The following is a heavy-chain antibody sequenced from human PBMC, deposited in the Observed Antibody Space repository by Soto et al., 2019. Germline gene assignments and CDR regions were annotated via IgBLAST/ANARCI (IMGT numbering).Heavy chain of an antibody. CDR2: IYTSGTT. V-gene: IGHV4-4*07. Sequence: SETLSLTCTVSGRSMSGYYWSWIRQPAGERLEWIGRIYTSGTTDFNPSLKGRVTMSVDTSKNQFSLKLTSVTAADTALYYCAREDYYDTGYYVVWGQGTQVTVS. CDR3: AREDYYDTGYYVV. J-gene: IGHJ4*02. CDR1: GRSMSGYY. D-gene: IGHD3-9*01.